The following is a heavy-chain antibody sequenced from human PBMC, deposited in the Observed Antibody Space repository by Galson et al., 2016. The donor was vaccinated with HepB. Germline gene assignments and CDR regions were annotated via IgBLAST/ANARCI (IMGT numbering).Heavy chain of an antibody. CDR2: INGDGSQG. V-gene: IGHV3-7*01. CDR3: ARGTPLPGIDF. CDR1: GFTFSAYW. J-gene: IGHJ4*02. Sequence: SLRLSCAVSGFTFSAYWMCWVRQAPGKGLEWVGDINGDGSQGSYVDSGKGRVTISRDNAKNALYLQVNGLRAEDTAVYYCARGTPLPGIDFWGQGTPVTV.